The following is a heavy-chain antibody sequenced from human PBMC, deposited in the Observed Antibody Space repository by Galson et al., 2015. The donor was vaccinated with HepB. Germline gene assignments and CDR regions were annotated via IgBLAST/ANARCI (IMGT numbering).Heavy chain of an antibody. CDR2: ISYDGSNK. J-gene: IGHJ3*02. CDR3: ARGGWTTVTPDAFDI. V-gene: IGHV3-30*04. Sequence: SLRLSCAASGFTFSSYAMHWVRQAPGKGLEWVAVISYDGSNKYYADSVKGRFTISRDNSKNTLYLQMNSLRAEDTAVYYCARGGWTTVTPDAFDIWGQGTMVTVSS. CDR1: GFTFSSYA. D-gene: IGHD4-17*01.